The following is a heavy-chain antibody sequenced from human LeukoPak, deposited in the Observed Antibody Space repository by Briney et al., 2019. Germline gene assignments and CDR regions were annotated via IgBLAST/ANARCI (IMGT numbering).Heavy chain of an antibody. Sequence: SQTLSLTCTVSGGSISSGGYYWSWIRQHPGKGLEWIGYIYYSGSTYYNPSLKSRVTISVDTSKNQFSLKLSSVTAADTAVYYCARGSFGEPPVLYYYGMDVWGKGTTVTVSS. CDR2: IYYSGST. CDR3: ARGSFGEPPVLYYYGMDV. V-gene: IGHV4-31*03. CDR1: GGSISSGGYY. D-gene: IGHD3-10*01. J-gene: IGHJ6*04.